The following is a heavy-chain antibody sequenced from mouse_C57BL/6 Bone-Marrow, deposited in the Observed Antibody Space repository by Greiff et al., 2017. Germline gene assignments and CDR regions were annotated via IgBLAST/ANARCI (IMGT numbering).Heavy chain of an antibody. CDR1: GYTFTSYD. J-gene: IGHJ2*01. D-gene: IGHD3-3*01. CDR2: IYPRDGST. CDR3: ARAAGTGGDLV. Sequence: VQLQESGPELVKPGASVKLSCKASGYTFTSYDINWVKQRPGQGLEWIGWIYPRDGSTKYNEKFKGKATLTVDTSSSTAYMELHSLTSADSAVYFCARAAGTGGDLVWGQGTTLTVSS. V-gene: IGHV1-85*01.